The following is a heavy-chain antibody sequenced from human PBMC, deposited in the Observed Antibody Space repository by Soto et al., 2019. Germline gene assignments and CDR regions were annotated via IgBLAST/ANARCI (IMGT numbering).Heavy chain of an antibody. Sequence: ASVKVSCKASGYTFTSYAMHWVRQAPGQRLEWIGGINAGNGNTKYSQKFQGRVTITRDTSASTAYMELSSLRSEDTAVYYCARGSGWYGWFDPWGQGTLVTVSS. V-gene: IGHV1-3*01. CDR1: GYTFTSYA. CDR3: ARGSGWYGWFDP. CDR2: INAGNGNT. D-gene: IGHD6-19*01. J-gene: IGHJ5*02.